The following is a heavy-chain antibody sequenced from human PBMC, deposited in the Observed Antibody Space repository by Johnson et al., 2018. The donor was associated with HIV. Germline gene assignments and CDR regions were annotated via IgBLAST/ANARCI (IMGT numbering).Heavy chain of an antibody. Sequence: QVQLVESGGGVVQPGRSLRLSCAASGFTFTNYAMYWVPQAPGKGLEWVALISYDGSNKYYADSVTGRFTISRDNSKNTLYLQMSSLRAEDTAIYYCARDSGKWSGVRFAFDIWGQGTMVTVSS. D-gene: IGHD3-10*01. J-gene: IGHJ3*02. CDR2: ISYDGSNK. CDR1: GFTFTNYA. V-gene: IGHV3-30-3*01. CDR3: ARDSGKWSGVRFAFDI.